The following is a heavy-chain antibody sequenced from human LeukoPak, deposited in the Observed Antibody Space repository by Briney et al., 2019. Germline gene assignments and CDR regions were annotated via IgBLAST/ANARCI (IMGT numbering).Heavy chain of an antibody. J-gene: IGHJ4*02. Sequence: QPGGSLRLSCAASGFTFSSYAMSWVRQAPGKGLEWVASVKQDGSEKYSVDSVRGRFTISRDNAKNSLYLQMNSLRAEDTAVYYCARDFNWNLDYWGQGTLVTVSS. D-gene: IGHD1-20*01. V-gene: IGHV3-7*01. CDR2: VKQDGSEK. CDR1: GFTFSSYA. CDR3: ARDFNWNLDY.